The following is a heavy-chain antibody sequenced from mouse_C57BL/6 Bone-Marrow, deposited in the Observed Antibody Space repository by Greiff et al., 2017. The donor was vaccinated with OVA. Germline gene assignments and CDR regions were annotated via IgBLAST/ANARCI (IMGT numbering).Heavy chain of an antibody. CDR3: TSYGNFDY. V-gene: IGHV14-4*01. J-gene: IGHJ2*01. CDR1: GFNIKDDY. D-gene: IGHD2-1*01. Sequence: VQLKESGAELVRPGASVKLSCTASGFNIKDDYMHWVKQRPEQGLEWIGWIDPENGDTEYASKFQGKATITADTSSNTAYLQLSSLTSEDTAVYYCTSYGNFDYWGQGTPLTVSS. CDR2: IDPENGDT.